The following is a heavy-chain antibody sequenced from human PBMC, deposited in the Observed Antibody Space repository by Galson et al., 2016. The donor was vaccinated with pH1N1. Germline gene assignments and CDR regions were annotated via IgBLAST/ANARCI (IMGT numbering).Heavy chain of an antibody. D-gene: IGHD3-22*01. CDR1: GFTFSSYF. CDR2: ISGSGIST. J-gene: IGHJ3*02. CDR3: AKDRITMTVGAGAFDI. Sequence: SLRLSCAASGFTFSSYFMTWVRQAPGKGLEWVSTISGSGISTYYADSVKGRFTISRDSSKNTLYLQMNSLRAEDTAIYYCAKDRITMTVGAGAFDIWGQGTTVIVSS. V-gene: IGHV3-23*01.